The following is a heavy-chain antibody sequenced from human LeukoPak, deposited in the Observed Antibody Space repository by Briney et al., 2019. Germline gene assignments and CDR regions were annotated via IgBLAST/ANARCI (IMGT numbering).Heavy chain of an antibody. V-gene: IGHV3-21*01. CDR3: ARTTTWFVDNNWFDP. Sequence: GGSLRLSCAASGFTFSSYSMNWVRQAPGKGLEWVSSISSSSRYIYYADSVKGRFTISRDNAKNSLYLQMNSRRAEDTAVYYCARTTTWFVDNNWFDPWGQGTLVTVSS. CDR2: ISSSSRYI. CDR1: GFTFSSYS. D-gene: IGHD3-10*01. J-gene: IGHJ5*02.